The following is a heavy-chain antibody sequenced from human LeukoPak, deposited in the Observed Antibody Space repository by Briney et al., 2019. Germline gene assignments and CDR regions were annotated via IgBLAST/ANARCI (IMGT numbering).Heavy chain of an antibody. D-gene: IGHD3-10*01. J-gene: IGHJ3*02. CDR1: GGSISSGGYY. CDR3: ALRAYGSGSSDAFDI. Sequence: SETLSLTCTVSGGSISSGGYYWSWIRQHPGKGLEWIGYIYYSGSTYYNPSLKSRVTISVDTSKNQFSLKLSSVTAADTAVYYCALRAYGSGSSDAFDIWGQGTMVTASS. CDR2: IYYSGST. V-gene: IGHV4-31*03.